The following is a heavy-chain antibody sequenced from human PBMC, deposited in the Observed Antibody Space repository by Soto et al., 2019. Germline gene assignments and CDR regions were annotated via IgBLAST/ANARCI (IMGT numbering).Heavy chain of an antibody. CDR2: ISAYTGNT. J-gene: IGHJ4*02. CDR1: GYTFTSYG. Sequence: ASVKVSCKASGYTFTSYGISWVRQAPGQGLEWMGWISAYTGNTHYAQKLQGRVTMTTDTSTSTAYMELRSLRSDDTAVYYCARYSDYYDSSGHYFDYWGQGTLVTVSS. D-gene: IGHD3-22*01. V-gene: IGHV1-18*04. CDR3: ARYSDYYDSSGHYFDY.